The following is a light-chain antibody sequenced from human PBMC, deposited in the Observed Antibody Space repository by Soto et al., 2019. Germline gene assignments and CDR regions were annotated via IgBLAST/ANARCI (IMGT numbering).Light chain of an antibody. CDR3: QQYNNWPLYT. V-gene: IGKV3-15*01. J-gene: IGKJ2*01. CDR2: GAS. Sequence: EIVMTQSPATLSVSPGERATLSCRASQSVSSNLAWYQQKPDQAPRLLIYGASTRATGIPARFSGSGSGTAFTLITSSLQSEDVAVYYCQQYNNWPLYTVGQGTKLEIK. CDR1: QSVSSN.